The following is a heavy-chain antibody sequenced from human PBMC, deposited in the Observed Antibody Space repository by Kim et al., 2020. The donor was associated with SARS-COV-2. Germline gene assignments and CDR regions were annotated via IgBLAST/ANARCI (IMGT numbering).Heavy chain of an antibody. D-gene: IGHD4-17*01. V-gene: IGHV3-30*04. CDR2: ISYDGSNK. J-gene: IGHJ6*02. CDR3: ARELFTVTRFAYYYYGMDV. CDR1: GFTFSSYA. Sequence: GGSLRLSCAASGFTFSSYAMHWVRQAPGKGLEWVAVISYDGSNKYYADSVKGRFTISRDNSKNTLYLQMNSLRAEDTAVYYCARELFTVTRFAYYYYGMDVWGQGTTVTVSS.